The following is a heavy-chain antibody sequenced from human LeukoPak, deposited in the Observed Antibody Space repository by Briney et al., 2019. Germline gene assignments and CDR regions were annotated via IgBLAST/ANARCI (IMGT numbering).Heavy chain of an antibody. CDR3: ARAFYDSSGYYYRDAFDI. CDR2: INPDSGGT. CDR1: GYTFTGYY. J-gene: IGHJ3*02. Sequence: GASVKVSCKASGYTFTGYYMHWVRQAPGQGLEWMGWINPDSGGTNYAQKFQGRVTMTRDTSISTAYMELSRLRSDDTAVYYCARAFYDSSGYYYRDAFDIWGQGTMVTVSS. D-gene: IGHD3-22*01. V-gene: IGHV1-2*02.